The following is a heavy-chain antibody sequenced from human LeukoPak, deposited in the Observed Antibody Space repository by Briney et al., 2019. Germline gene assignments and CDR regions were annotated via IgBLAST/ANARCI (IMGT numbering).Heavy chain of an antibody. CDR3: AKDCCCSTTSCYVHYFDC. J-gene: IGHJ4*02. CDR2: ISYDGNSE. CDR1: GFTFSSYA. Sequence: GGSLRLSCAASGFTFSSYAMHWVRQAPGKGLEWVAVISYDGNSEYYTDSVKGRFTISRDNSKSTLFLQMNSLSAEDTAVYFCAKDCCCSTTSCYVHYFDCWGQGTLVTVSS. D-gene: IGHD2-2*01. V-gene: IGHV3-30*18.